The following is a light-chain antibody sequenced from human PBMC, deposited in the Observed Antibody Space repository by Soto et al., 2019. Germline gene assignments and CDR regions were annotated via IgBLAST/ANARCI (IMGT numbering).Light chain of an antibody. CDR2: VNSEGSH. Sequence: QLVLTQSPSASASLGASVKLTCTLSSGHSSYAIAWHQQQPEKGPRYLMKVNSEGSHTKGDGIPDRFSGSSSGAERYLTXXXLXXXXXXXXYCQTWGTGIVVFGGGTKLTVL. CDR1: SGHSSYA. CDR3: QTWGTGIVV. V-gene: IGLV4-69*01. J-gene: IGLJ2*01.